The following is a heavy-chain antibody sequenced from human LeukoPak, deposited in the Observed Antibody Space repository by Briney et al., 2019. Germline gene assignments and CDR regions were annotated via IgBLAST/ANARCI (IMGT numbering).Heavy chain of an antibody. CDR1: GFTFSSYA. D-gene: IGHD3-10*01. CDR2: ISGSGGGT. Sequence: GGSLRLSCAASGFTFSSYAMSWVRQAPGKGLEWVSAISGSGGGTYYADSVKGRFTISRDNSKNTLYLQMNSLRAEDTAVYYCAKDSGMGGGIDYWGQGTLVTVSS. V-gene: IGHV3-23*01. CDR3: AKDSGMGGGIDY. J-gene: IGHJ4*02.